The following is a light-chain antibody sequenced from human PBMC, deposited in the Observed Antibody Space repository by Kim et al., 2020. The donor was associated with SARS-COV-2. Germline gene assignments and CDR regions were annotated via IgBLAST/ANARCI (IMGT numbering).Light chain of an antibody. CDR2: GAS. Sequence: SVEHRVTITCRASQSISSYLNWHQQKPGKAPNRLIYGASNLQSGVPPRFIGSGSGTDFTLTISSLQAEDFATYYCQQSYSTPLTFGGGTKVDIK. CDR1: QSISSY. CDR3: QQSYSTPLT. V-gene: IGKV1-39*01. J-gene: IGKJ4*01.